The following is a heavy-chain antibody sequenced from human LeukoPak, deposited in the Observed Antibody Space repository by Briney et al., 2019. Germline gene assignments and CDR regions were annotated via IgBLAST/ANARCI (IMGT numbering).Heavy chain of an antibody. D-gene: IGHD3-3*01. Sequence: ASVKVSCKASGYTFTDYFMHWVRQAPGQGLEWIGWINPNSGGTSNAQKFQGRVTMTTDTSTTTAYMELRSLTSDDTALYYCARSSPGTIPAGPFDYWGQGTLVTVSS. CDR3: ARSSPGTIPAGPFDY. V-gene: IGHV1-2*02. J-gene: IGHJ4*02. CDR2: INPNSGGT. CDR1: GYTFTDYF.